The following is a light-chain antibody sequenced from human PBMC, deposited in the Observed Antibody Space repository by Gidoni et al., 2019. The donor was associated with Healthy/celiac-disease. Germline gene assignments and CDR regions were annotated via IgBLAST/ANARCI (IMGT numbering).Light chain of an antibody. V-gene: IGKV4-1*01. CDR1: QTILSSSNNKNY. CDR3: QQYYITPMYT. CDR2: WAS. J-gene: IGKJ2*01. Sequence: DIVMTQSPDSLAVSLGERATINCKSSQTILSSSNNKNYLAWYQQKPGQPPKLLIYWASTRESGVPDRFSGSGSGTDFTLTISSLQAGDVAVYYCQQYYITPMYTFGQGTKLEIK.